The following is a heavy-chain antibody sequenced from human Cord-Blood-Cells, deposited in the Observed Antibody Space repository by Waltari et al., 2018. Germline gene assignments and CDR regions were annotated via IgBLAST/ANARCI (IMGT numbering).Heavy chain of an antibody. Sequence: QLQLQESGPGLVKPSETPSLTRTVSGGSISSSSYYWGWIRQPPGKGLEWIGSIYYSGSTYYNPSLKSRVTISVDTSKNQFSLKLSSVTAADTAVYYCARRSGEVPAWYFDLWGRGTLVTVSS. V-gene: IGHV4-39*07. CDR3: ARRSGEVPAWYFDL. D-gene: IGHD3-16*01. J-gene: IGHJ2*01. CDR2: IYYSGST. CDR1: GGSISSSSYY.